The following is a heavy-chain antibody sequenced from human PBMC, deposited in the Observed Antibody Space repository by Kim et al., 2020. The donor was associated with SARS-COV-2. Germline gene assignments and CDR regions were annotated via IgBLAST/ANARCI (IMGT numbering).Heavy chain of an antibody. V-gene: IGHV3-13*01. J-gene: IGHJ6*02. D-gene: IGHD3-9*01. CDR3: ARGRTYYDILTGYLHRYGMDV. CDR2: IGTAGDT. CDR1: GFTFSSYE. Sequence: GGSLRLSCAASGFTFSSYEMHWVRQATGKGLEWVSAIGTAGDTYYPGSVKGRFTISRENAKNSLYLQMNSLRAGDTAVYYCARGRTYYDILTGYLHRYGMDVWGQGTTVTVSS.